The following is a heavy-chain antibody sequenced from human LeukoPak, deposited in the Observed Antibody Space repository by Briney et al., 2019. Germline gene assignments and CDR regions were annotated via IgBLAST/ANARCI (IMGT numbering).Heavy chain of an antibody. CDR3: ATHYYASGNYYNPIFS. Sequence: GGSLRLSCAASGFTFSRYGMHWVRQAPGKGLECVAFIRYDESDKKYKDSVKGRFTVSKDNSKNTLSLQMHSLRVEDTAVYYCATHYYASGNYYNPIFSWGQGALVTVSS. D-gene: IGHD3-10*01. CDR2: IRYDESDK. J-gene: IGHJ5*02. CDR1: GFTFSRYG. V-gene: IGHV3-30*02.